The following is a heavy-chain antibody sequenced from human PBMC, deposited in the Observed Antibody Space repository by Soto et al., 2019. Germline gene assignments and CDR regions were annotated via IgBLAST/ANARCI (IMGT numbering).Heavy chain of an antibody. CDR1: GGTFSSYT. Sequence: ASVKVSCKASGGTFSSYTISWVRQAPGQGLEWMGRIIPILGIANYAQKFQGRVTITADKSTSTAYMKLSSLRSEDTAVYYCAGSSAVSYTWFDPWGEATLVSVSS. D-gene: IGHD2-15*01. CDR3: AGSSAVSYTWFDP. CDR2: IIPILGIA. J-gene: IGHJ5*02. V-gene: IGHV1-69*02.